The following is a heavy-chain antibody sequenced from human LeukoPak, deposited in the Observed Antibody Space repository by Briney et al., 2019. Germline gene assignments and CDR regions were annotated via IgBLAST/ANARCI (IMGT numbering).Heavy chain of an antibody. CDR1: GFTFSTYS. J-gene: IGHJ6*02. Sequence: GGSLRLSCAASGFTFSTYSMSWVRQAPGKGLEWVANIKQEGSEKDYVDSVRGRFTITRDNAKNSLYLQMNSLRGEDTAVYYCARFGGDRVQPSNYYYYGRDVWGQGTTVTVSS. V-gene: IGHV3-7*01. CDR2: IKQEGSEK. CDR3: ARFGGDRVQPSNYYYYGRDV. D-gene: IGHD3-10*01.